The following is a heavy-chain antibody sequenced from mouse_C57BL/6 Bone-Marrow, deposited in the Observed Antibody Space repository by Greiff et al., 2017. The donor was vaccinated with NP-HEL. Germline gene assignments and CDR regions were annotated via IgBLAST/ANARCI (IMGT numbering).Heavy chain of an antibody. CDR1: GYTFTSYT. D-gene: IGHD3-3*01. CDR3: ARWLPPAMDY. CDR2: IHPSSGYT. V-gene: IGHV1-4*01. Sequence: VQLQQSGAELARPGASVKMSCKASGYTFTSYTMHWVKQRPGQGLEWIGYIHPSSGYTKYNQKFKDKATLTADKSSSTAYMQLSSLTSEDSAVYYCARWLPPAMDYWGQGTSVTVSS. J-gene: IGHJ4*01.